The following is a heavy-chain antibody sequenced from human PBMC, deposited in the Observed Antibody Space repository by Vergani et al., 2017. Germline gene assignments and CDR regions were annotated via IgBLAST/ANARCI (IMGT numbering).Heavy chain of an antibody. CDR1: GDSIISRSYY. J-gene: IGHJ2*01. D-gene: IGHD3-16*01. V-gene: IGHV4-39*01. CDR2: IYNSGNG. CDR3: ASVKYYSDSTSHFRGRYFDV. Sequence: QMQLQESGPGLVKASETLSLTCTVSGDSIISRSYYWGWIRQPPGKGLEWIGSIYNSGNGDSISSLKSRVTISADTSKNQFSLRLTSVTAADTAVYYCASVKYYSDSTSHFRGRYFDVWGRGTLVTVPS.